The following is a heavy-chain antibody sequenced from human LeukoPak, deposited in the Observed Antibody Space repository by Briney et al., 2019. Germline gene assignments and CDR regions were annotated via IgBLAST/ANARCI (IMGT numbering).Heavy chain of an antibody. V-gene: IGHV3-48*01. CDR3: ASWTVTTQYYYYYYMDV. CDR1: GFTFSSYS. D-gene: IGHD4-17*01. J-gene: IGHJ6*03. Sequence: GGSLRLSCAASGFTFSSYSMNWVRQAPGKGLEWVSYISSSSSTIYYADSVKGRFTISRDNAKNSLYLQMNSLRAEDTAVYYCASWTVTTQYYYYYYMDVWGKGTTVTVSS. CDR2: ISSSSSTI.